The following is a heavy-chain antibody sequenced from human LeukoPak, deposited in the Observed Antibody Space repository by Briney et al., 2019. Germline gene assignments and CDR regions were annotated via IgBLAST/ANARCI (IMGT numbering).Heavy chain of an antibody. CDR2: ISGSGGST. Sequence: QPGGSLRLSCAASGFTFSSYAMSWVRQAPGKGLEWVSAISGSGGSTYYADSVKGRFTISRDNSKNTLYLQMNSLRAKDTAVYYCATSKGSGWYQVSDYWGQGTLVTVSS. CDR3: ATSKGSGWYQVSDY. CDR1: GFTFSSYA. D-gene: IGHD6-19*01. V-gene: IGHV3-23*01. J-gene: IGHJ4*02.